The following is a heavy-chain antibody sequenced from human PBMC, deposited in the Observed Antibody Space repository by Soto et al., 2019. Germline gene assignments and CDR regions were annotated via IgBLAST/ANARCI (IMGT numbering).Heavy chain of an antibody. CDR3: ARIFLTGSGSHYSRDV. CDR1: GLTFSIYA. D-gene: IGHD3-10*01. CDR2: ISYDGSNK. V-gene: IGHV3-30-3*01. J-gene: IGHJ6*01. Sequence: GGSLRVSWVASGLTFSIYAMDRVRQAQGKGLEWVAVISYDGSNKYYADSVKGRFTISRDNSKNTLYLQMNSLRAEDTAVYYCARIFLTGSGSHYSRDVWGQGTTVTVSS.